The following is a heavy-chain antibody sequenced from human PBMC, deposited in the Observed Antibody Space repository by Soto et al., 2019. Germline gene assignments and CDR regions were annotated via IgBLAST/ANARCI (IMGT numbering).Heavy chain of an antibody. D-gene: IGHD3-16*01. V-gene: IGHV4-39*01. CDR3: ARHGLTAYMAYYFDL. CDR2: IYYTGSS. Sequence: SETLCLTYTVSGGSIGSPHDYCGWIRKSPGRGLEWIGSIYYTGSSYYNPSLKSRITVSVDTSKNQFSLNLTSVTAADTAVYYCARHGLTAYMAYYFDLWGQGTQVTSPQ. CDR1: GGSIGSPHDY. J-gene: IGHJ4*02.